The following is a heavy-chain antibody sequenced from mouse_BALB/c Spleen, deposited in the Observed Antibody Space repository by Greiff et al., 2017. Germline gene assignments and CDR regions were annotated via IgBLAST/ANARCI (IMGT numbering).Heavy chain of an antibody. CDR1: GYTFTEYI. V-gene: IGHV1-62-2*01. CDR2: FYPGSGSI. CDR3: ARHEDDYYAMDY. Sequence: VQRVESGAGLVKPGASVKLSCKASGYTFTEYIIHWVKQRSGQGLEWIGWFYPGSGSIKYNEKFKDKATLTADKSSSTVYMELSRLTSEDSAVYFCARHEDDYYAMDYWGQGTSVTVSS. J-gene: IGHJ4*01.